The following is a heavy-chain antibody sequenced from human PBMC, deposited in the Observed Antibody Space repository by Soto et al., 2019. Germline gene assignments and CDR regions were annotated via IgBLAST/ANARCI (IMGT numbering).Heavy chain of an antibody. CDR1: CYTFGIYG. V-gene: IGHV1-18*01. D-gene: IGHD3-10*01. J-gene: IGHJ4*02. CDR3: VRDLDGSGRYYTDY. Sequence: ASVKVSWNASCYTFGIYGINWVRQSPGQGLEWMGWTSPNNGNTKYAQNLQGRVTMTTDTSTSTAYMELRSLRPHDTAVYYSVRDLDGSGRYYTDYCAQGTLVTVFS. CDR2: TSPNNGNT.